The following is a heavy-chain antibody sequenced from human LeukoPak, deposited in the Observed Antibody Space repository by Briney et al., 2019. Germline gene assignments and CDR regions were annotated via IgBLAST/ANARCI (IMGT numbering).Heavy chain of an antibody. J-gene: IGHJ5*02. CDR3: ARGYYDSSGYYYWGPNWFDP. D-gene: IGHD3-22*01. CDR1: GGSISSSSYY. CDR2: IYYSGST. V-gene: IGHV4-39*07. Sequence: PSETLSLTCTVSGGSISSSSYYWGWIRQPPGKGLEWIGSIYYSGSTYYNPSLKSRVTISVDRSKNQFSLKLSSVTAADTAVYYCARGYYDSSGYYYWGPNWFDPWGQGTLVTVSS.